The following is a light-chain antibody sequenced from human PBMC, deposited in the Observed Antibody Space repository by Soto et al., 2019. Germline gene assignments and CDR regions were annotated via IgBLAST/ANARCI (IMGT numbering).Light chain of an antibody. J-gene: IGLJ3*02. Sequence: SSELTQPPSVSVSPGQTASITCSGDKLGDKYVCWYQLKPGQSPVLVVYQDIKRPSGIPERFSGSNSGNTATLTISGTQALDEADYYCQTWDSTAGVFGGGTKLTVL. V-gene: IGLV3-1*01. CDR2: QDI. CDR3: QTWDSTAGV. CDR1: KLGDKY.